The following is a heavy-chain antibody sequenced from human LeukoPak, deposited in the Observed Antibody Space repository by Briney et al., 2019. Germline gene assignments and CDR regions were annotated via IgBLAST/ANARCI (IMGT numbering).Heavy chain of an antibody. CDR1: GYTFTGYY. Sequence: GASVKVSCKTSGYTFTGYYMHWVRQAPGQGLEWMGWINPNSGGTNYAQKFQGRVTMTRDTSITTAYMELSGLRSDDTAVYYCAFSLFNYFDPWGQGTLVTVSS. CDR2: INPNSGGT. V-gene: IGHV1-2*02. CDR3: AFSLFNYFDP. J-gene: IGHJ5*02.